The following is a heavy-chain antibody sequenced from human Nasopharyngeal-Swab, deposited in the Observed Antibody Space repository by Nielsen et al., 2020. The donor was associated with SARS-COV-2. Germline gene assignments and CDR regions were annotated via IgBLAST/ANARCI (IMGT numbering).Heavy chain of an antibody. Sequence: GGSLRLSCAASGFTVSTNYMTWVRQAPGKGLEWVSGIYAGGSTYYADSVKGRFTISRDNSKNTLHLQMNSLRADDTAVYYCAREGRDGAVSSWGQGTLVTVSS. CDR3: AREGRDGAVSS. D-gene: IGHD5-24*01. CDR2: IYAGGST. CDR1: GFTVSTNY. J-gene: IGHJ5*02. V-gene: IGHV3-53*01.